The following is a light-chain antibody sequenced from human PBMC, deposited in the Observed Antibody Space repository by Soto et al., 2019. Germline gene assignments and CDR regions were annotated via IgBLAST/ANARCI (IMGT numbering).Light chain of an antibody. V-gene: IGKV3-15*01. Sequence: EIALTQSPPTQTVSPGDRVTLSCRASQSVDINLAWYQQRPGQAPRLLVYGASTKATDMPGRFSGRGSGTEFTLTINNLQSEDSAVYYCQQHNQWPITFGQGTLLEIK. J-gene: IGKJ5*01. CDR3: QQHNQWPIT. CDR1: QSVDIN. CDR2: GAS.